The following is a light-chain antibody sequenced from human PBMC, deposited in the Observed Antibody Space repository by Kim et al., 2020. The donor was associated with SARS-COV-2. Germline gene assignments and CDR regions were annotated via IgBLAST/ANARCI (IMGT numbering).Light chain of an antibody. CDR3: QQHSDYPCT. Sequence: ASVGDRVTITCRASQSLSSLLAWYQQEPGQAPKLLIYGASTLQSGVPSRFSGSGSGTEFTLTISSLQPDDFATYYCQQHSDYPCTFGHGTKVDIK. CDR2: GAS. J-gene: IGKJ1*01. V-gene: IGKV1-9*01. CDR1: QSLSSL.